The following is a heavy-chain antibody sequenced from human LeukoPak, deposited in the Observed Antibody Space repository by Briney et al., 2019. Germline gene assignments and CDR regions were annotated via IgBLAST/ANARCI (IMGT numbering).Heavy chain of an antibody. CDR2: IRGSGDYT. D-gene: IGHD3-3*01. CDR1: GFTFSSYA. V-gene: IGHV3-23*01. Sequence: GGSLRLSCAASGFTFSSYAMSWVRQAPGKGLEWVSAIRGSGDYTYYADSVQGRFTISRDNSKNTLYLQMNSLRADDTAVYYCAKDRDVWSVFIWGQGTLVTVSS. CDR3: AKDRDVWSVFI. J-gene: IGHJ4*02.